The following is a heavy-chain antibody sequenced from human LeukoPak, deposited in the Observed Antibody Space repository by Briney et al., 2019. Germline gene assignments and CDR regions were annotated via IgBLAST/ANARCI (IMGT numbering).Heavy chain of an antibody. D-gene: IGHD3-3*01. CDR2: INPNSGGT. J-gene: IGHJ3*02. CDR3: ARSLAMEDAFDT. Sequence: ASVKVSCMASGYTFIGYYMHWVRQAPGQGLEWMGWINPNSGGTNYAQKFQGRVNMTRDTSISTAYMELSRLRSDDMAVYYCARSLAMEDAFDTWGQGTMVSVSS. V-gene: IGHV1-2*02. CDR1: GYTFIGYY.